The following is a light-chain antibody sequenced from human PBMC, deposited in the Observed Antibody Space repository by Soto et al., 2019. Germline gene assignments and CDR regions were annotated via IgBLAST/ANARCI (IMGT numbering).Light chain of an antibody. V-gene: IGKV3-15*01. J-gene: IGKJ1*01. CDR1: QSVNSN. CDR2: GAS. CDR3: QQYNYWLWT. Sequence: EIVMTQSPATLSVSPGERATLSCRASQSVNSNLVWYQQKPGQAPRLLIYGASTRATGIPGRFSGSGYGTEFTLTISSLQSEDFAVYYCQQYNYWLWTFGQGTKVEI.